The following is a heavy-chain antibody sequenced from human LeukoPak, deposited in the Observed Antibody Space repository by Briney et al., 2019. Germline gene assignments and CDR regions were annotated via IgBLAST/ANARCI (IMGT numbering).Heavy chain of an antibody. Sequence: SETLSLTCTVSGGSISSGGYYWSWIRQHPGKGLEWIGYIYYSGSTYYNPSLKSRVTISVDTSMNQFSLKLSSVTAADTAVYYCARDIRVPTTLDIWGQGTMVTVSS. V-gene: IGHV4-31*03. CDR2: IYYSGST. CDR3: ARDIRVPTTLDI. J-gene: IGHJ3*02. D-gene: IGHD4-17*01. CDR1: GGSISSGGYY.